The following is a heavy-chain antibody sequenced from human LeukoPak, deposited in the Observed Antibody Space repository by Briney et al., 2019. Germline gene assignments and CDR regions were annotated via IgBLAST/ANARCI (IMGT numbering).Heavy chain of an antibody. Sequence: GGSLRLSCAASGFTFSSYEMNWVRQAPGKGLEWVSYISSSGSTIYYADSVKGRFTISRDNAKNSLYLQMNSLRAEDTAVYYCARDKLYDSSGYYFPMDYWGQGTLVTVSS. J-gene: IGHJ4*02. CDR1: GFTFSSYE. CDR2: ISSSGSTI. V-gene: IGHV3-48*03. CDR3: ARDKLYDSSGYYFPMDY. D-gene: IGHD3-22*01.